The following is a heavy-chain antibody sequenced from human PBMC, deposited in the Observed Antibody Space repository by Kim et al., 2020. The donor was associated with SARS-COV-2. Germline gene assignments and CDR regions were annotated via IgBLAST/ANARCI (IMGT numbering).Heavy chain of an antibody. CDR1: GGSFSGYY. D-gene: IGHD2-15*01. J-gene: IGHJ6*02. CDR3: ARAAYCSGGSCYSGRRTTYYYCGMGV. V-gene: IGHV4-34*01. Sequence: SETLSLTCAVYGGSFSGYYWSWIRQPPGKGLEWIGEINHSGSTNYNPSLKSRVTISVDTSKNQFSLKLSSVTAADTAVYYCARAAYCSGGSCYSGRRTTYYYCGMGVWGQGTTVTVSS. CDR2: INHSGST.